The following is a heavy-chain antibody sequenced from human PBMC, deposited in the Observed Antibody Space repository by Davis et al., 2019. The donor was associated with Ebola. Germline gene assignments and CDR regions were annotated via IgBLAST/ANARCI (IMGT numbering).Heavy chain of an antibody. J-gene: IGHJ3*02. D-gene: IGHD3-22*01. V-gene: IGHV3-21*01. Sequence: GESLKISCAASGFTFSTYSMNWVRQTPGKGLEWVLSISSSSYFLYYADSLKGRFTSSRDNAKNLLYLQMNSLRAEDTAVYHCARGGYYDSSGYSHEAFDIWGQGTKVTVS. CDR2: ISSSSYFL. CDR1: GFTFSTYS. CDR3: ARGGYYDSSGYSHEAFDI.